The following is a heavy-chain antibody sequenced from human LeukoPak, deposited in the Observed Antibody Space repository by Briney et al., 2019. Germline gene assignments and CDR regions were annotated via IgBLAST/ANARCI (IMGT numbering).Heavy chain of an antibody. CDR3: ARTVQLWSYFDS. J-gene: IGHJ4*02. CDR1: GGSISSSSYF. D-gene: IGHD5-18*01. V-gene: IGHV4-39*01. CDR2: IYYSDSG. Sequence: TETLTLTCTVSGGSISSSSYFWGWIRQPPGKGLEWIGSIYYSDSGYYIPSSKSRVTKSVETSKNQFFLKLTSVTAADTAVYICARTVQLWSYFDSWGQGTLVTVSS.